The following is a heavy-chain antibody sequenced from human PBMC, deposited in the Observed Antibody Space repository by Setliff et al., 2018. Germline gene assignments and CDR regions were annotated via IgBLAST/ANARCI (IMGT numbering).Heavy chain of an antibody. J-gene: IGHJ4*02. CDR2: IYYSGIT. Sequence: NPSETLSLTCNVSGGSISSGGYYWSWIRQHPGKGLEWIGYIYYSGITYYNPSPKSRVTISIDTSKNQFSLKLSSVNAADTAVYYCARSKRGLYYSDGTGYYYYFDYWGLGTLVTVSS. CDR3: ARSKRGLYYSDGTGYYYYFDY. V-gene: IGHV4-31*03. D-gene: IGHD3-22*01. CDR1: GGSISSGGYY.